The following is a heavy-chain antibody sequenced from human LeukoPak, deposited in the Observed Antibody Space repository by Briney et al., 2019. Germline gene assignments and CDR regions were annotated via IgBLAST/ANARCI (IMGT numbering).Heavy chain of an antibody. V-gene: IGHV3-53*01. Sequence: GGSLRLSCAASGFTFSTYPMHWVRQAPGKGLEWVSIIYSDGTSYYADSVKGRFTISRDNSRNTLYLEMNSLRPEDTAVYYCATPRGIWGVSLDHWGQGTLVTVSS. CDR3: ATPRGIWGVSLDH. J-gene: IGHJ4*02. CDR2: IYSDGTS. CDR1: GFTFSTYP. D-gene: IGHD3-10*01.